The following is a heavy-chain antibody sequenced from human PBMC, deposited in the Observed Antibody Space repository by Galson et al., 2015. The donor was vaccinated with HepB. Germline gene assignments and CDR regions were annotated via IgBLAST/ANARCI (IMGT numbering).Heavy chain of an antibody. CDR2: ISAYNGNT. Sequence: SVKVSCKASGYTFTSYGISWVRQAPGQGLEWMGWISAYNGNTNYAQKLQGRVTMTTDTSTSTAYMELRSLRSDDTAVYYCARDNCSGGSCYSEWFDPWGQGTLVTVSS. CDR1: GYTFTSYG. CDR3: ARDNCSGGSCYSEWFDP. D-gene: IGHD2-15*01. J-gene: IGHJ5*02. V-gene: IGHV1-18*04.